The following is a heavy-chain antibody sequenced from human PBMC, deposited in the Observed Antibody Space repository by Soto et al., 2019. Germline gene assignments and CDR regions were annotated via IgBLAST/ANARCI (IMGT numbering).Heavy chain of an antibody. V-gene: IGHV3-15*01. J-gene: IGHJ4*02. D-gene: IGHD3-3*01. CDR2: SKPKTVRGETI. Sequence: GGCLRLSCAACGLSVNNAWLSWFRQTSGKGLESVGRSKPKTVRGETIQYAWSVKGRFIISRDDSKDLLYLEMNSLKTDDTPVYYCSTAGQWYFWTASYFEHWDPGPPVTASS. CDR1: GLSVNNAW. CDR3: STAGQWYFWTASYFEH.